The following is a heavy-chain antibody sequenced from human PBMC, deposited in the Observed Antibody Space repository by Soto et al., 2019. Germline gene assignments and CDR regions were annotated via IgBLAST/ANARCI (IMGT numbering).Heavy chain of an antibody. D-gene: IGHD2-8*01. V-gene: IGHV4-59*01. Sequence: QVQLQESGPELVKPSETLSLTCTVSGGSISSYYWSWIRQPPGKGLEWIGYIYYSGSTNYNPSLKSRVTISVDTSKNQFSLKLSSVTAADTAVYYCARDIMGTNYYYYGMDVWGQGTTVTVSS. CDR1: GGSISSYY. CDR2: IYYSGST. J-gene: IGHJ6*02. CDR3: ARDIMGTNYYYYGMDV.